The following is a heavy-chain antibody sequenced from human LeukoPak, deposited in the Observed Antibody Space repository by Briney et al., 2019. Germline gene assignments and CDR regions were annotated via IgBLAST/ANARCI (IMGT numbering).Heavy chain of an antibody. V-gene: IGHV1-8*03. CDR2: MNPNSGNT. J-gene: IGHJ6*03. Sequence: GASVKVSCKASGYTFTSYDINWVRQATGQGLEWMGWMNPNSGNTGYAQKFQGRVTITRNTSISTAYMELSSLRSEDTAVYYCARAVSPSSSWYRTHYYYMDVWGKGTTVTVSS. CDR3: ARAVSPSSSWYRTHYYYMDV. D-gene: IGHD6-13*01. CDR1: GYTFTSYD.